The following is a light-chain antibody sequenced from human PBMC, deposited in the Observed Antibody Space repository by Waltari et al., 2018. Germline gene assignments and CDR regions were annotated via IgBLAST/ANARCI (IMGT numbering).Light chain of an antibody. Sequence: QSVLTQPPSASGTPGQRVTISCSGSSSNIGSNTVNWYQQLPGTAPKLLISSNNQRPSGVPDRFSGSKSGTSASLAISGLQSEDEADYYCAAWDDSLNGVFGGGTKLTVL. CDR3: AAWDDSLNGV. V-gene: IGLV1-44*01. J-gene: IGLJ2*01. CDR2: SNN. CDR1: SSNIGSNT.